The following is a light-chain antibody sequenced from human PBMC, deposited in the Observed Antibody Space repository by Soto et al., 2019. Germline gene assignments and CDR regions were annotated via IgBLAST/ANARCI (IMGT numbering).Light chain of an antibody. CDR1: QDISSW. CDR3: QERTGWPPWT. Sequence: DIQMTQSPSSVSASVGDRFTITCRASQDISSWLAWYQQKPGKAPNLLIYDASSLQSGVPSRFSGIGSGTDFTLTISSLEPEDFAVYYCQERTGWPPWTFGQGTKVDIK. J-gene: IGKJ1*01. CDR2: DAS. V-gene: IGKV1-12*01.